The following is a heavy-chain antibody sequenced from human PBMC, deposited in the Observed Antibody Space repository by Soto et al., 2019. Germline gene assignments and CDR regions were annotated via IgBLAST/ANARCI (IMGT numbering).Heavy chain of an antibody. Sequence: PGGALRLSCAASGFSFSSYAMHWVRQAPVMVLELLAVISFYLRNKYYADSVKGLFSISRYNSKNALFLQMNILRPYWTALFYCARDRSSSRYAYGDYWGQGNLVTVSS. V-gene: IGHV3-30*04. CDR3: ARDRSSSRYAYGDY. D-gene: IGHD5-12*01. CDR1: GFSFSSYA. J-gene: IGHJ4*02. CDR2: ISFYLRNK.